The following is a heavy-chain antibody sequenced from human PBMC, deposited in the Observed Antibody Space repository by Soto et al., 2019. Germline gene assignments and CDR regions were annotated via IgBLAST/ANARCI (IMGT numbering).Heavy chain of an antibody. D-gene: IGHD1-26*01. CDR1: GYPFTSXX. V-gene: IGHV1-18*01. CDR2: ISAYNGNT. J-gene: IGHJ3*02. Sequence: CKASGYPFTSXXXXXVRQAPGQGLEWMGWISAYNGNTNYAQKLQGRVTMTTDTSTXTXYMELRSLRSDDTAVYYCARAGGSYQADAFDIWGQGTMVTVSS. CDR3: ARAGGSYQADAFDI.